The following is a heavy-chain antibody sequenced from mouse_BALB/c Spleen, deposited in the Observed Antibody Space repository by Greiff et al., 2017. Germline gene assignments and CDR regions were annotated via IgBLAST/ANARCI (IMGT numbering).Heavy chain of an antibody. V-gene: IGHV10-1*02. J-gene: IGHJ4*01. Sequence: EVKLMESGGGLVQPKGSLKLSCAASGFTFNTYAMNWVRQAPGKGLEWVARIRSKSNNYATYYADSVKDRFTISRDDSQSMLYLQMNNLKTEDTAMYYCVITYYAMDYWGQGTSVTVSS. CDR1: GFTFNTYA. D-gene: IGHD1-2*01. CDR3: VITYYAMDY. CDR2: IRSKSNNYAT.